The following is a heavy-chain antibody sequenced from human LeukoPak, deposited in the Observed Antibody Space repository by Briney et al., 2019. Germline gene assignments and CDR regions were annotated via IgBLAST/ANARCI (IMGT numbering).Heavy chain of an antibody. CDR3: ARGDDSRKIGY. CDR1: GASIISSDW. J-gene: IGHJ4*02. CDR2: VNQVGST. V-gene: IGHV4-4*02. Sequence: SETLSLTCAVSGASIISSDWWSWVRQPPGKGLEWIGEVNQVGSTTYNASLESRVTISTDTSKNQFSLKLNSVTAADTAVYYCARGDDSRKIGYWGQGTLVTVSS. D-gene: IGHD3-22*01.